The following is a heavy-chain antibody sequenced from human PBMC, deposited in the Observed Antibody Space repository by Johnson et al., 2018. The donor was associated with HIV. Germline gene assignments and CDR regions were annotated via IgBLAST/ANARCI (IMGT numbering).Heavy chain of an antibody. D-gene: IGHD1-14*01. CDR3: AKGEPVAFDI. CDR1: GFTLSSYG. J-gene: IGHJ3*02. CDR2: IRDDGRDK. Sequence: QVQLVESGGGVVQPGGSLRLSCAASGFTLSSYGMHWVRQAPGKGLEWVAFIRDDGRDKYSANSVEGRFTISRDNSKNTLYLQMNSLRPEDTAVYYCAKGEPVAFDIWGQGTMVTVSS. V-gene: IGHV3-30*02.